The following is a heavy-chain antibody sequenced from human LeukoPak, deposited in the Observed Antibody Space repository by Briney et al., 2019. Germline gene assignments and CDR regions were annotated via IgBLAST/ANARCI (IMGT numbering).Heavy chain of an antibody. CDR2: IYYSGST. Sequence: PSETLSLTCTVSCGSISSGDYYWSWIRQPPGKGLEWIGYIYYSGSTYYNPSLKSRVTISVDRSKNQFSLKLSSVTAADTAVYYCAREYIVVVPAAIPGWFDPWGQGTLVTVSS. CDR3: AREYIVVVPAAIPGWFDP. V-gene: IGHV4-30-4*08. J-gene: IGHJ5*02. D-gene: IGHD2-2*01. CDR1: CGSISSGDYY.